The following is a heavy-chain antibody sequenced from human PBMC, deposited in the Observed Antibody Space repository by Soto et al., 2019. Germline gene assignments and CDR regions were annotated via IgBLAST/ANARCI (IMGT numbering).Heavy chain of an antibody. D-gene: IGHD2-15*01. V-gene: IGHV4-59*08. CDR1: GGSISSYY. CDR2: IYYSGST. J-gene: IGHJ4*02. Sequence: SETLSLTCTVSGGSISSYYWSWIRQPPGKGLEWIGYIYYSGSTNYNPSLKSRVTISVDTSKNQFSLKLTSVTAADTAVYYCARARGARYFDYWGQGTLVTVSS. CDR3: ARARGARYFDY.